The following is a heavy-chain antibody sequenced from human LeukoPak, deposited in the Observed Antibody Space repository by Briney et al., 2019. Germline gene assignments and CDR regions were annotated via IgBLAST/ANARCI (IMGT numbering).Heavy chain of an antibody. V-gene: IGHV4-4*07. CDR3: ARDVRYASGWSTPES. Sequence: SETLSLTCTVSGGSIINHYWSWIRQPAGKGLEWIGRIYSSGSANYSPSLKSRVSMSIDTSNNHFSLNLTSVTAADTALYFCARDVRYASGWSTPESWGQGTLVTVS. J-gene: IGHJ5*02. D-gene: IGHD6-19*01. CDR2: IYSSGSA. CDR1: GGSIINHY.